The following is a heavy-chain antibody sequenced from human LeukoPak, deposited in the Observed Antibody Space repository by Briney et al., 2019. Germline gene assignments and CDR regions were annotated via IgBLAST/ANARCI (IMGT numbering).Heavy chain of an antibody. V-gene: IGHV3-64D*06. J-gene: IGHJ4*02. CDR1: GFTFSSSA. CDR2: ISSNGGST. CDR3: VKGWYDIFTGCYLFDY. D-gene: IGHD3-9*01. Sequence: PGALLLLSCSASGFTFSSSAMCWGRPAAGKGLEYVSAISSNGGSTYYANSVKGRFTISRDNSKNTLYLQMSSLRAEDTAVYYCVKGWYDIFTGCYLFDYWGQGTLVTVSS.